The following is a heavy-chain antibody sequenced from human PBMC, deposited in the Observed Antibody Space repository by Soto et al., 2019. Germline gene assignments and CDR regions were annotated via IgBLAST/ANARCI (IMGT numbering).Heavy chain of an antibody. D-gene: IGHD1-1*01. V-gene: IGHV1-69*13. CDR3: ARAGLEPGHFDY. CDR1: GGTFSSYA. J-gene: IGHJ4*02. CDR2: TIPIFGTA. Sequence: RASVKVSCKASGGTFSSYAISWVRQAPGQGLEWRGGTIPIFGTANYAQKFQGRVTITADESTSTAYMELRSLRAADTAVYYCARAGLEPGHFDYWGQGTLVTVSS.